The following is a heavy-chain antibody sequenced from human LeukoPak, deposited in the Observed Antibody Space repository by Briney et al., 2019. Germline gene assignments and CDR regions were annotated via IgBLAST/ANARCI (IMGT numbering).Heavy chain of an antibody. CDR3: ARETHSSGYEYYFDY. J-gene: IGHJ4*02. V-gene: IGHV4-34*01. Sequence: SETLSLTCAVYGGSFSGYYWSWIRQPPGKGLEWIGSIYYSGSTYYNPSLKSRVTISVDTSKNQFSLKLSSVTAADTAVYYCARETHSSGYEYYFDYWGQGTLVTVSS. CDR1: GGSFSGYY. D-gene: IGHD3-22*01. CDR2: IYYSGST.